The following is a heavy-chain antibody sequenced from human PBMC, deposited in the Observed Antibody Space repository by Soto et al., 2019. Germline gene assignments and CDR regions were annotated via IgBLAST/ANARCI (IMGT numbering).Heavy chain of an antibody. J-gene: IGHJ4*02. CDR1: GGSFSGYY. D-gene: IGHD3-10*01. Sequence: SETLSLTCAVYGGSFSGYYWSWIRQPPGKGLEWIGEINHSGSTNYNPSLKSRVTISVDTSKNQFSLKLSSVTAADTAVYYCARGFYYYGSGSYYTIDYWGQGTLVTVSS. CDR2: INHSGST. V-gene: IGHV4-34*01. CDR3: ARGFYYYGSGSYYTIDY.